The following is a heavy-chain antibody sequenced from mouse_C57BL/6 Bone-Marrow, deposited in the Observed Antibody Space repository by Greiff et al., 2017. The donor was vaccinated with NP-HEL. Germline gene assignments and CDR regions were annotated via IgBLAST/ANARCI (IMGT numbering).Heavy chain of an antibody. CDR2: IRSKSNNYAT. CDR3: VRQGGYYDV. CDR1: GFSFNTYA. Sequence: EVQVVESGGGLVQPKGSLKLSCAASGFSFNTYAMNWVRQAPGKGLEWVARIRSKSNNYATYYADSVKDRFTISRDDSESMLYLQMNNLKTEDTAMYYCVRQGGYYDVWGTWTTVTVAS. V-gene: IGHV10-1*01. J-gene: IGHJ1*03.